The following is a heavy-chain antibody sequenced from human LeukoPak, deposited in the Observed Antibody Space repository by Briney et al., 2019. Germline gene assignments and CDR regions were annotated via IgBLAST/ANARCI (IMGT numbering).Heavy chain of an antibody. Sequence: SETLSLTCAVYGGSFSGYYWSWIRQPPGKGLEWIAYISDIGSINYNPSLMSRVTISLDTSKNQFSLKLSSVTAADTAVYYCAGHHPRNTVDFWGQGTLVTVSS. CDR1: GGSFSGYY. D-gene: IGHD2-8*02. J-gene: IGHJ4*02. CDR2: ISDIGSI. V-gene: IGHV4-59*08. CDR3: AGHHPRNTVDF.